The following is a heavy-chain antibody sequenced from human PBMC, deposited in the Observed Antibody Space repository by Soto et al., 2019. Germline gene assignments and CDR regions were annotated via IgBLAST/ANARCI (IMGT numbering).Heavy chain of an antibody. Sequence: SETLSLTCTVSGGSMIAYYWNWMRQPPGKGLQWIGYIYYSGSTTYNPSLKSRVTISVDSSQNQFSLKLDSVTPADTAVYYCARVRGTAGTRYFDYWGPGTLVTVSS. V-gene: IGHV4-59*01. CDR1: GGSMIAYY. CDR3: ARVRGTAGTRYFDY. J-gene: IGHJ4*02. D-gene: IGHD6-13*01. CDR2: IYYSGST.